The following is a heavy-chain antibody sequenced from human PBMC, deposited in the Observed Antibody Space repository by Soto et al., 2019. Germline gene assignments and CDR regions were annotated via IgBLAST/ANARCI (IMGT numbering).Heavy chain of an antibody. CDR2: IYYSGST. CDR3: ARGYYTNSVYHSDRPTILDY. V-gene: IGHV4-59*01. D-gene: IGHD2-8*01. Sequence: SETLSLTCTVSGGSISSYYWSWIRQPPGKGLEWIGYIYYSGSTNYNPSLKSRVTISVDKSKNQFSLKLSSVTAADTAVYYCARGYYTNSVYHSDRPTILDYWGQGTLVTVSS. J-gene: IGHJ4*02. CDR1: GGSISSYY.